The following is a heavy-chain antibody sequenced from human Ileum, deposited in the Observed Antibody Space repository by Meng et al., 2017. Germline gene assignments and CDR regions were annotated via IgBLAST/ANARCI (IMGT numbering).Heavy chain of an antibody. V-gene: IGHV4-30-4*01. CDR2: TYYNGSP. CDR1: GGSFSSDNYY. Sequence: QVQLQESGPGLVKPSQTLSLTCSVSGGSFSSDNYYWTWIRRTPGKGLEWIGLTYYNGSPFYNPSLRSRVTISVDTSKDQFSLKLTSVTAADTAVYYCARERRHYYGSGSFDYWGQGILVTVSS. CDR3: ARERRHYYGSGSFDY. D-gene: IGHD3-10*01. J-gene: IGHJ4*02.